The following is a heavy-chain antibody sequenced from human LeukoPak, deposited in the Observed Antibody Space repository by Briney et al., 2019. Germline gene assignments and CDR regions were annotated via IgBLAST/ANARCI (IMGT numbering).Heavy chain of an antibody. Sequence: SETLSLICNVSGVSIKSNAHYWGWVRQPPGKGLEWIGSIFHSGSTSYNPSLKSRVTISVDTSKNQFSLQVNSVTAADAALYYCARRRAYSAPGDWGQGTLVTVSS. D-gene: IGHD4-11*01. J-gene: IGHJ4*02. CDR2: IFHSGST. CDR3: ARRRAYSAPGD. V-gene: IGHV4-39*01. CDR1: GVSIKSNAHY.